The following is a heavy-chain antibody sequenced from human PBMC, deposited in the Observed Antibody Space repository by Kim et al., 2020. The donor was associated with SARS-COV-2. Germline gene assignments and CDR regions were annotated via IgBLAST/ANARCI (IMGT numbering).Heavy chain of an antibody. CDR1: GGSISSGGYY. V-gene: IGHV4-31*03. CDR2: IYYSGST. J-gene: IGHJ3*02. CDR3: ARDTYYYDSSGYSGAFDI. Sequence: SETLSLTCTVSGGSISSGGYYWSWIRQHPGKGLEWIGYIYYSGSTYYNPSLKSRVTISVDTSKNQFSLKLSSVTAADTAVYYCARDTYYYDSSGYSGAFDIWGHGTMVTVSS. D-gene: IGHD3-22*01.